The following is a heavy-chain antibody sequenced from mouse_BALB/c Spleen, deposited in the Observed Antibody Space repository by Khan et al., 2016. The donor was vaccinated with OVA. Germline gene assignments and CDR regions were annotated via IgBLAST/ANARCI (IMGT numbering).Heavy chain of an antibody. Sequence: VQLKQSGAELVKPGASVKLSCTASGFNIKDTYMHWVKQRPVQGLEWIGRIDPANGNTKYDPKFQGKATITADTSSNTAYLQLSSLTSEDTAVYYCARGTARATGDYWGQGTTLTVSS. D-gene: IGHD3-2*01. V-gene: IGHV14-3*02. J-gene: IGHJ2*01. CDR1: GFNIKDTY. CDR2: IDPANGNT. CDR3: ARGTARATGDY.